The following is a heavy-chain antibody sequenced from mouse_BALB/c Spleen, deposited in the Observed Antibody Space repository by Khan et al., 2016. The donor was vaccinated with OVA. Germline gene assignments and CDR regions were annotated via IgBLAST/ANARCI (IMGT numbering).Heavy chain of an antibody. CDR2: IRGDGRT. V-gene: IGHV2-6-7*01. J-gene: IGHJ4*01. D-gene: IGHD2-10*01. CDR1: GFSLTGYG. Sequence: QVQLKESGPGLVAPSQSLSITCTVSGFSLTGYGVNWVRQPPGKGLKWLGMIRGDGRTEYNSDLKSRLSISKDNSKSQVFLKMNSLQTDDTARYYCASAYYANYREAMDYWGQGTSVTVSS. CDR3: ASAYYANYREAMDY.